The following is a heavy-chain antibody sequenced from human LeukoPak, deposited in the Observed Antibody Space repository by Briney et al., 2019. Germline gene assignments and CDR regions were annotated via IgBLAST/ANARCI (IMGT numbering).Heavy chain of an antibody. Sequence: GASVKVSCKASGYTFTSYGISWVRQAPGQGLEWMGWISAYNGNTNYAQKFQGRVTMTRDMSTSTVYMELSSLRSEDTAVYYCARDLSVAGVFYYYMDVWGKGTTVTVSS. CDR2: ISAYNGNT. CDR3: ARDLSVAGVFYYYMDV. D-gene: IGHD6-19*01. V-gene: IGHV1-18*01. CDR1: GYTFTSYG. J-gene: IGHJ6*03.